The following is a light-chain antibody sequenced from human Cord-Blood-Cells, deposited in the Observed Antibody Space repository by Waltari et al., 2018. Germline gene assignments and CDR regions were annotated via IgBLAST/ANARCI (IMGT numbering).Light chain of an antibody. CDR3: CSYAGSSTLV. Sequence: QSALTQPASVSGSPGQSLTISCTGPSSDVGRSNLVSWYQQHPGKAPKLMIYEGSKRPSGVSNRFSGSKSGNTASLTISGLQAEDEADYYCCSYAGSSTLVFGGGTKLTVL. J-gene: IGLJ2*01. CDR1: SSDVGRSNL. CDR2: EGS. V-gene: IGLV2-23*01.